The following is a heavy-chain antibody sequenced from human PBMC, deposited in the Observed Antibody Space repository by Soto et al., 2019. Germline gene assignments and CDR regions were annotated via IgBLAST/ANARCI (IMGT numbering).Heavy chain of an antibody. Sequence: SETLSLTCAVSGGSISSGGYSWSWIRQPPGKGLEWIGYIYHSGSTYYNPSLKSRVTISVDRSKNQFSLKLSSVTAADTAVYYCARGGIYYFDYWGQGTLVTVSS. D-gene: IGHD3-16*01. J-gene: IGHJ4*02. CDR2: IYHSGST. V-gene: IGHV4-30-2*01. CDR1: GGSISSGGYS. CDR3: ARGGIYYFDY.